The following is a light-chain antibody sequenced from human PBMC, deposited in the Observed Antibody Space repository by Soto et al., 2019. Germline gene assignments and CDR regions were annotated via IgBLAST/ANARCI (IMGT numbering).Light chain of an antibody. CDR2: GAS. Sequence: EIVMTQSPAALSVSPGERATLSCRASQSVGSNVAWYQQKPGQTPRLLIYGASTRATDIPARFSGTGSWTDLTLTISSLQSEDFAVYYCQQYNEWPPVTFGQGTKLEIK. CDR3: QQYNEWPPVT. V-gene: IGKV3-15*01. CDR1: QSVGSN. J-gene: IGKJ2*01.